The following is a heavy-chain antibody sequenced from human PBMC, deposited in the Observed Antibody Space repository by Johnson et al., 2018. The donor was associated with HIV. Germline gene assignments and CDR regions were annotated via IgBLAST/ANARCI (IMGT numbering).Heavy chain of an antibody. CDR3: AKAEGATSAFDI. V-gene: IGHV3-33*06. CDR1: GFTFSSYG. J-gene: IGHJ3*02. Sequence: QVQLVESGGGVVQPGRSLRLSCAASGFTFSSYGMHWVRQAPGKGLEWVAVIWYDGSNKYYADSVTGRFTISRDNSKNTLYLQMNSLRAEDTAVYYCAKAEGATSAFDIWGQGTMVTVSS. D-gene: IGHD1-26*01. CDR2: IWYDGSNK.